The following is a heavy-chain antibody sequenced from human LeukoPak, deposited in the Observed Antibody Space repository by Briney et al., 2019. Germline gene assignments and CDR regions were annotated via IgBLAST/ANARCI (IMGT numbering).Heavy chain of an antibody. D-gene: IGHD3-22*01. Sequence: SETLSLTCTVYGGSVSSGSYYWRWIRQPPGKVLERIGNIYYSGSTNYNPSLKSRVTISVDTSKNQFSLKLSSVTAADTAVYYCARGYSSGFVLVDDAFDIWGQGTMVTVSS. CDR3: ARGYSSGFVLVDDAFDI. CDR2: IYYSGST. CDR1: GGSVSSGSYY. V-gene: IGHV4-61*01. J-gene: IGHJ3*02.